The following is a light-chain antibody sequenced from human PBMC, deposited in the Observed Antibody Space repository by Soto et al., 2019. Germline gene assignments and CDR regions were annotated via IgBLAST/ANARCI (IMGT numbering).Light chain of an antibody. J-gene: IGKJ5*01. Sequence: GKRAAQGSRASQSVSSNLAWYQQKPGQAPRLLIYGASTRATGIPARFSGSGSGTEFTLTICSLEPEDFAVYYCQQRSNWPPSTFGQGTRLEIK. CDR1: QSVSSN. V-gene: IGKV3-11*01. CDR2: GAS. CDR3: QQRSNWPPST.